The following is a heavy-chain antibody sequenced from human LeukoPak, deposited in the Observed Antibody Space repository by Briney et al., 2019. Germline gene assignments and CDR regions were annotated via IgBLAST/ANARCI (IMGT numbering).Heavy chain of an antibody. Sequence: ASVKVSCKASGYTFTSYGISWVRQAPGQGLEWMGWISAYNGNTNYAQKLQGRVTMTTDTSTSTAYMELRSLRSDDTAVYYCARGGYCSSTSCYSDYYYYYGMDVWGQGTTVTVSS. J-gene: IGHJ6*02. D-gene: IGHD2-2*01. CDR2: ISAYNGNT. CDR3: ARGGYCSSTSCYSDYYYYYGMDV. V-gene: IGHV1-18*01. CDR1: GYTFTSYG.